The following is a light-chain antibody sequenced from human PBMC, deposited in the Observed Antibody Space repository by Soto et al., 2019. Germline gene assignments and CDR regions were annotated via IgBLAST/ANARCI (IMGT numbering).Light chain of an antibody. Sequence: DIQMTQSPFTLSGSVGDSVTITCRASQTISSWLAWYQQKPGKAPKLLIYKASTLKSGVPSRLSGSGSGTEFTLTIRSLQPDDFATYYCQHYNSYWTFGQGTKVDIK. CDR1: QTISSW. J-gene: IGKJ1*01. CDR3: QHYNSYWT. CDR2: KAS. V-gene: IGKV1-5*03.